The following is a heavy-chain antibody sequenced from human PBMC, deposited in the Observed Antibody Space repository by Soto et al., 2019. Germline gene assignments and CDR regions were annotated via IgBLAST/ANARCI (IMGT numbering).Heavy chain of an antibody. Sequence: EVQLVESGGGLVQPGGSLRLSCAASGFTFSDSYMDWVRQAPGKGLEWVGRIRNKATSYTTEYAASVKGRFTISRDDSKNSLYLQMNSLRAEDTAVYYCAKLLYLGDPGFFVDSWGQGTLVTVSS. D-gene: IGHD3-10*01. CDR3: AKLLYLGDPGFFVDS. J-gene: IGHJ4*02. V-gene: IGHV3-72*01. CDR2: IRNKATSYTT. CDR1: GFTFSDSY.